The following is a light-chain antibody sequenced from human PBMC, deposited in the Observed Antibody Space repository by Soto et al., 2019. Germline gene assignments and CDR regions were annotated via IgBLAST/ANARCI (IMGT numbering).Light chain of an antibody. CDR2: WAS. CDR3: QQYYSTLYT. J-gene: IGKJ2*01. V-gene: IGKV4-1*01. CDR1: QSVLYSSNNKNY. Sequence: DIVMTQSPDSLAVSLGERATINCKSSQSVLYSSNNKNYLAWYQQKPGQPPKLLSCWASTRESGVPDRFSGSGSGTDFTLTISSLQAEDVAVYYCQQYYSTLYTFGQGTKLEIK.